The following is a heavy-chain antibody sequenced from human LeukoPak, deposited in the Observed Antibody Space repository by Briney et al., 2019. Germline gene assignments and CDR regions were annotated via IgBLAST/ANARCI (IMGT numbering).Heavy chain of an antibody. V-gene: IGHV3-48*03. J-gene: IGHJ4*02. CDR2: ISGGGGTL. Sequence: GGSLRLSCTASGFTFSSYEMNWVRQAPGKGLEWVAYISGGGGTLYYADSVEGRFTISRDNAKNSLYLQMNSPSAEDTAVYYCARVESGSFSFDSWGQGTLVTVSS. D-gene: IGHD1-26*01. CDR1: GFTFSSYE. CDR3: ARVESGSFSFDS.